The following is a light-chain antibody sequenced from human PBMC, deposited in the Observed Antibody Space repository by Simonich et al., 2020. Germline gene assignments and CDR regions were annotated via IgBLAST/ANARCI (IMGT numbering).Light chain of an antibody. CDR2: AAS. CDR3: QQLNSYPPWT. CDR1: QGISSN. J-gene: IGKJ1*01. Sequence: DIQLTQSPSFRSASVGDRVTITCRASQGISSNLAWYQQKPGKAPKLLIYAASTLRNGVPSRFSGSGSGTECTLTISSLQPEDFATYYCQQLNSYPPWTFGQGTKVEIK. V-gene: IGKV1-9*01.